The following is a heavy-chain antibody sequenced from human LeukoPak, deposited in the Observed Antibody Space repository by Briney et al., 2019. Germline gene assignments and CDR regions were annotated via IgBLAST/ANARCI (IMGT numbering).Heavy chain of an antibody. V-gene: IGHV3-48*03. Sequence: GGSLRLSCAASGFTFSSYEMNWVRQAPGKGLEWVPYISSSGSTIYYADSVKGRFTISRDNAKNSLYLQMNSLRAEDTAVYYCARAEGLLWFGELLSPYYFDYWGQGTLVTVSS. CDR3: ARAEGLLWFGELLSPYYFDY. CDR2: ISSSGSTI. J-gene: IGHJ4*02. D-gene: IGHD3-10*01. CDR1: GFTFSSYE.